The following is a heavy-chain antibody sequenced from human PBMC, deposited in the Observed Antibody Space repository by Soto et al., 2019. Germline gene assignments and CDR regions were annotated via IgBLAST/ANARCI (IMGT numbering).Heavy chain of an antibody. CDR3: TTVSTLGDFWSGFVWGDY. CDR2: IKSKTDGGTT. D-gene: IGHD3-3*01. J-gene: IGHJ4*02. CDR1: GFTFSNAW. Sequence: EVQLVESGGGLVKPGGSLRLSCAASGFTFSNAWMNWVRQAPGKGLEWVGRIKSKTDGGTTDYAAPVKGRFTISRDDSKHTLYLQMNSLKTEDTAVYYCTTVSTLGDFWSGFVWGDYWGQGTLVTVSS. V-gene: IGHV3-15*07.